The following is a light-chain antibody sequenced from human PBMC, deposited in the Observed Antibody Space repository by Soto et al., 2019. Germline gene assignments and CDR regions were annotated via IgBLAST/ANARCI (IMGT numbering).Light chain of an antibody. CDR2: GAS. Sequence: EIVLTQSPGTLSLSPGERATLSCRANQSVSNTNLAWYQQKPGQAPRLLIYGASSRATGIPDRFSGSGSGPDFTLTISRLEPEDLAVYYCQQYCSAPRTFGQGTKVEIK. J-gene: IGKJ1*01. V-gene: IGKV3-20*01. CDR1: QSVSNTN. CDR3: QQYCSAPRT.